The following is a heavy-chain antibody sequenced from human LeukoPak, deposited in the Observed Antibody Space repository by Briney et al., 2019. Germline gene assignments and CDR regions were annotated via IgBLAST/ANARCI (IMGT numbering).Heavy chain of an antibody. J-gene: IGHJ6*04. V-gene: IGHV4-61*02. CDR2: IYTSGST. D-gene: IGHD3-9*01. CDR3: ARDPLRYFDWLGMDV. CDR1: GGSISSGSYY. Sequence: SQTLSLTCTVSGGSISSGSYYWSWIRQPAGKGLEWIGRIYTSGSTNYNPSLKSRVTISVDTSKNQFSLKLSSVTAADTAAYYCARDPLRYFDWLGMDVWGKGTTVTVSS.